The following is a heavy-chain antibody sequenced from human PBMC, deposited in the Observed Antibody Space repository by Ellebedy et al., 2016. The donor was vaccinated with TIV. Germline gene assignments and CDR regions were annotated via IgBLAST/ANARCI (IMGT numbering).Heavy chain of an antibody. CDR1: GFTFHDHG. J-gene: IGHJ4*02. D-gene: IGHD1/OR15-1a*01. CDR3: VTDLNWSND. Sequence: SLKISCVGSGFTFHDHGMHWVRQVAGKGLEWVSGIIWNSGDTGQADSVKGRFTISRDNAKNSLYLQMNSLRAEDTAVYYCVTDLNWSNDWGQGTLVTVSS. V-gene: IGHV3-9*01. CDR2: IIWNSGDT.